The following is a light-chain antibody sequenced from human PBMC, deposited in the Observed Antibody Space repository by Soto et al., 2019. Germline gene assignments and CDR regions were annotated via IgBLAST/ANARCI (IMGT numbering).Light chain of an antibody. V-gene: IGKV1-39*01. CDR3: QQSYSTPQT. CDR1: QSISNY. CDR2: AAS. J-gene: IGKJ1*01. Sequence: DIQMTQSPSSLSASVGDIFTITCRASQSISNYLNWYQQKPGKAPKLLIYAASSLQTGVPSRFSGSGSGTDFTLTISSLQPEDFATYYCQQSYSTPQTFGQGTKVDNK.